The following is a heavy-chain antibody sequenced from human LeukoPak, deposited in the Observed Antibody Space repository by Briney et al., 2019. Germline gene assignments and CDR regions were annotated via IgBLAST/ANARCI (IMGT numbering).Heavy chain of an antibody. V-gene: IGHV1-69*04. CDR2: IIPILGIA. Sequence: SVKVSCKASGGTFSSYAISWVRQAPGQGLEWMGRIIPILGIANYAQKLQGRVTITADKSTSTAYMELSSLRSEDTAVYYCARFGRLFGVMDVWGQGTTVTVSS. CDR1: GGTFSSYA. J-gene: IGHJ6*02. CDR3: ARFGRLFGVMDV. D-gene: IGHD3-10*02.